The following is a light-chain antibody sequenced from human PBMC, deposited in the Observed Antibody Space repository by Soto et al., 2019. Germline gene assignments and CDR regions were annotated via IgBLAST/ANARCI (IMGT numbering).Light chain of an antibody. V-gene: IGKV3-20*01. J-gene: IGKJ5*01. CDR1: QSVSSSY. CDR2: GAS. Sequence: EIVLTQSPGTLSLSPGERVTLSCRASQSVSSSYLAWYQQKPGQAPRLLIYGASSRATGIPDRFSGSGSGTDFTLTISRLEPEDFAVYYCQQYGSSPPVTCGQGTRLEIK. CDR3: QQYGSSPPVT.